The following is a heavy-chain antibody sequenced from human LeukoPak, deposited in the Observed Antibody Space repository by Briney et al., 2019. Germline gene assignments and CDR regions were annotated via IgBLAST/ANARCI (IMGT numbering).Heavy chain of an antibody. CDR2: IKSKTDGGTT. CDR1: GFTFRNAS. Sequence: PGGSLRLSCAASGFTFRNASMSWVRQAPGRGLEWVGRIKSKTDGGTTDYAAPVKGRFTISRDDSKNTLYLQMNSLKTEGTAVYFCAHRDTTMVRVDYWGQGTLVTVSS. D-gene: IGHD5-18*01. J-gene: IGHJ4*02. V-gene: IGHV3-15*01. CDR3: AHRDTTMVRVDY.